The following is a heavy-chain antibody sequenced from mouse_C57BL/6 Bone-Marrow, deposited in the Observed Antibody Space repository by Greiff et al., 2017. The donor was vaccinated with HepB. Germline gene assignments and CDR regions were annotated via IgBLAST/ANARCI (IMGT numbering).Heavy chain of an antibody. CDR3: ARAKGLPAWFAY. CDR1: GYTFTSYW. CDR2: IDPSDSYT. Sequence: QVQLQQPGAELVKPGASVKLSCKASGYTFTSYWMQWVKQRPGQGLEWIGEIDPSDSYTNYNQKFKGKATLTVDTSSSTAYMQLSSLTSEDSAVYYCARAKGLPAWFAYWGQGTLVTVSA. J-gene: IGHJ3*01. D-gene: IGHD3-3*01. V-gene: IGHV1-50*01.